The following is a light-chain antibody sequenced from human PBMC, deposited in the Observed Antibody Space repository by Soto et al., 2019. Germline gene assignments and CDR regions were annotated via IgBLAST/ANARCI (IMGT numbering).Light chain of an antibody. CDR3: QSYDSSLSVYV. CDR2: GNS. Sequence: QSVLTQPPSVSGAPGQRVTISCTGSSSNIGAGYDVHWYQQLPGTAPKLLIYGNSNRPSGVPDRFSGSKSVTSASLAITGLQAEDEADYYCQSYDSSLSVYVFGTGTKVTVL. J-gene: IGLJ1*01. V-gene: IGLV1-40*01. CDR1: SSNIGAGYD.